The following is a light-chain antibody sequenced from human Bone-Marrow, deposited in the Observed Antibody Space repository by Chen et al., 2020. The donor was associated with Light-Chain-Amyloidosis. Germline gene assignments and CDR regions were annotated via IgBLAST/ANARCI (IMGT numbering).Light chain of an antibody. V-gene: IGLV3-21*02. CDR1: NIGATS. J-gene: IGLJ3*02. CDR2: DAS. Sequence: SYVLTPPSSVSVAPGQTATIACGGNNIGATSVHWYQQTPGQAPLLVVYDASDRPSGIPERLSGSKSGNTATLTISRVEAGDAADYYCQVGDGSSDGPVFGGGTKLTV. CDR3: QVGDGSSDGPV.